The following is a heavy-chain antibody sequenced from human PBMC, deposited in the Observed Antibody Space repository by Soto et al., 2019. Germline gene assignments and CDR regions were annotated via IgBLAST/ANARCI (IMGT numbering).Heavy chain of an antibody. Sequence: SETLSLTCTVSGDSFTNFYWNWIRQPPGKGLEWVGHIYYTGSANHNPSLKSRVSLSIDTSKNQISLKLSSVTAADTAVYYCAKELYSGSYSDWCQGTLVTVSS. D-gene: IGHD1-26*01. J-gene: IGHJ4*02. V-gene: IGHV4-59*01. CDR2: IYYTGSA. CDR1: GDSFTNFY. CDR3: AKELYSGSYSD.